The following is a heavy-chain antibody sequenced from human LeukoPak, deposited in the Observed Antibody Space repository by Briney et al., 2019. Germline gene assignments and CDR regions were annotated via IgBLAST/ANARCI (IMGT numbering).Heavy chain of an antibody. Sequence: ASVKVSCKAPGYTFTSYGISWVRQAPGQGLEWMGWISAYNGNTDYAQKLQGRVTMTTDTSTSTAYMELRSLRSDDTAVYYCARVTQTDYDFDYWGQGTLVTVSS. D-gene: IGHD4-17*01. J-gene: IGHJ4*02. V-gene: IGHV1-18*01. CDR1: GYTFTSYG. CDR2: ISAYNGNT. CDR3: ARVTQTDYDFDY.